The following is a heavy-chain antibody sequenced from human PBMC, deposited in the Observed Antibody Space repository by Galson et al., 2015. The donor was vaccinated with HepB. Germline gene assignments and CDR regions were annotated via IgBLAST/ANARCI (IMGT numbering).Heavy chain of an antibody. Sequence: QSGAEVKKPGDSLKISCKGSGYSFTSYWIAWVRQMPGKGLEWMGIIYPDDSDTRYSPSFQGQVTISADKSISTAYLQWSSLKASDPAMYYCARRSSSAAGGRGLDVWGQGTTVTVSS. D-gene: IGHD6-6*01. CDR2: IYPDDSDT. V-gene: IGHV5-51*01. J-gene: IGHJ6*02. CDR1: GYSFTSYW. CDR3: ARRSSSAAGGRGLDV.